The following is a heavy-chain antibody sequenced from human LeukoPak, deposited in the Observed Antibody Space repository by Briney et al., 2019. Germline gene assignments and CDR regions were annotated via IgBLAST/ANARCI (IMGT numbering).Heavy chain of an antibody. J-gene: IGHJ3*02. CDR2: ISSSSSTI. CDR3: AKDLATIISAFDI. CDR1: GFTFSSYS. V-gene: IGHV3-48*04. D-gene: IGHD5-24*01. Sequence: PGGSLRLSCAASGFTFSSYSMNWVRQAPGKGLEWASYISSSSSTIYYADSVKGRFTISRDNAKNSLYLQMNSLRAEDTALYYCAKDLATIISAFDIWGQGTMVTVSS.